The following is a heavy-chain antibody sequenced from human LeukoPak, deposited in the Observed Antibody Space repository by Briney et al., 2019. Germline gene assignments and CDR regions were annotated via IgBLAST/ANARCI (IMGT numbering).Heavy chain of an antibody. CDR1: GFTLSSNY. Sequence: GGSLRLSCAASGFTLSSNYMSWVRQAPGKGLEWVSVIYSGGSTYYSDSVKGRFTISRDNSKNTLYLQMNSLRAEDTAVYYCARVAAGLNIDYWGQGTLVTVSS. V-gene: IGHV3-53*01. CDR2: IYSGGST. J-gene: IGHJ4*02. CDR3: ARVAAGLNIDY. D-gene: IGHD6-13*01.